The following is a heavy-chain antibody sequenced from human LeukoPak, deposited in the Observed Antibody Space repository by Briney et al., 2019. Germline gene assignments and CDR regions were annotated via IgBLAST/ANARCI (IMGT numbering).Heavy chain of an antibody. Sequence: PGGSLRLSCAGSGSTFSTHAMHWVRQTPGMGLEWVGVVSPDGTDKYYADSAKGRFTISRDNSRNTIYLQMNSLRSEDTAVYYCAGAIGYFDYWGQGALVTVSS. V-gene: IGHV3-30*03. CDR1: GSTFSTHA. CDR3: AGAIGYFDY. J-gene: IGHJ4*02. CDR2: VSPDGTDK. D-gene: IGHD2-21*01.